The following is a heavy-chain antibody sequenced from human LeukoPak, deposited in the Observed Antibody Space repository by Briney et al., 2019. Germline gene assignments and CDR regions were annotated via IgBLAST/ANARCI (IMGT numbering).Heavy chain of an antibody. CDR3: AKEGAPEYYYAMDV. CDR1: GFTFSSYA. J-gene: IGHJ6*02. CDR2: ISGSGGST. V-gene: IGHV3-23*01. Sequence: GGSLRLSCAASGFTFSSYAMSWVCQAPGKGLEWVSIISGSGGSTSYADSVKGRFTISRNNSKNTLYLQMNSLRAEDTAVYYCAKEGAPEYYYAMDVWGQGTTVTVSS. D-gene: IGHD1-14*01.